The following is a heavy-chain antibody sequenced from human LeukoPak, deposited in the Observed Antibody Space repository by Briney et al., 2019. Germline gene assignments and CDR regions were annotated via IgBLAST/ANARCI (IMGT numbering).Heavy chain of an antibody. CDR2: ISNSSSYV. V-gene: IGHV3-21*01. CDR1: GFTFSSYS. J-gene: IGHJ4*02. Sequence: PGGSLRLSCAASGFTFSSYSMNWVRQAPGKGLEWVSSISNSSSYVYYADSMKGRFTISRDNAKNSLYLQMNSLRAEDTAVYYCARFVTQQQLVWGTVVTAMNNYFDYRGQGTLVTVSS. D-gene: IGHD2-21*02. CDR3: ARFVTQQQLVWGTVVTAMNNYFDY.